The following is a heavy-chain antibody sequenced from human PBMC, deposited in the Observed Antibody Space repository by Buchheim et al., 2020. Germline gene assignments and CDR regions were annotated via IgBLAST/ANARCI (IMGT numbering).Heavy chain of an antibody. CDR1: GGSISNSNYY. Sequence: QLQLQESGPGLVKPSETLSLTCTVSGGSISNSNYYWGWIRQPPGKGLEWIGTIYYSGSTYYNLSLKSRVTITVDTSNNQFSLKLSSVTATDTAVYYCASRVFWSGYFPDWGQGTL. CDR2: IYYSGST. D-gene: IGHD3-3*01. J-gene: IGHJ4*02. V-gene: IGHV4-39*01. CDR3: ASRVFWSGYFPD.